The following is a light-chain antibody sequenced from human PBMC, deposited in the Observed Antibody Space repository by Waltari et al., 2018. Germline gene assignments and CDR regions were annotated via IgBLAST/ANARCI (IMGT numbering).Light chain of an antibody. V-gene: IGKV1-17*01. CDR1: QGIGNA. CDR3: LQHNSYSYT. CDR2: GAS. J-gene: IGKJ2*01. Sequence: DIQMTQSPSSLSASVGDRVTITCRASQGIGNALGWFQQKPGRAPKRLIYGASTLQSGVPARFSGSGSGTEFTLTISSLQPEDFATYYCLQHNSYSYTFGQGTKLDIK.